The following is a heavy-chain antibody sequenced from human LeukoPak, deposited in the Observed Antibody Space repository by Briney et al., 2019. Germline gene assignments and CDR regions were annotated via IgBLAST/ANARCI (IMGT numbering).Heavy chain of an antibody. D-gene: IGHD3-22*01. CDR3: AKATYYYDSSGYATGLDY. Sequence: PGGSLRLSCAASGFTFSSYWMSWVRQAPGKGLEWVSVISGSGVSTYYADSVKGRFTISRDISKNTLYLQMNSLRAEDTAVYYCAKATYYYDSSGYATGLDYWGQGTLVTVSS. CDR2: ISGSGVST. V-gene: IGHV3-23*01. CDR1: GFTFSSYW. J-gene: IGHJ4*02.